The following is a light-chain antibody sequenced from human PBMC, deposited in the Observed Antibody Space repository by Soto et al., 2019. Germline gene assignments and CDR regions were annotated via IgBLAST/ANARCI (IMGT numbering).Light chain of an antibody. CDR2: AGS. CDR3: QQGYTSPLT. Sequence: DSQMTQSPSSLSASERDRVTITCRASQSISSYLNWFQQKPGKAPKLLIYAGSTLQSGVPSRFSGSGSGTEFTLTISSLQPEDFASYSCQQGYTSPLTFGGGAKVDIK. J-gene: IGKJ4*01. V-gene: IGKV1-39*01. CDR1: QSISSY.